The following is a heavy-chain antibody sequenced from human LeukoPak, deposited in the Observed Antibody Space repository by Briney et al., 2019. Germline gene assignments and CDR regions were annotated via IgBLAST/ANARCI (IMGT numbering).Heavy chain of an antibody. V-gene: IGHV3-53*01. CDR3: AKDPVVVVVAADFDY. CDR2: IYSGGRT. J-gene: IGHJ4*02. D-gene: IGHD2-15*01. Sequence: GGSLRLSCAASGFTVSSNDMSWVRQAPGKGLEWVSVIYSGGRTFYADSVKGRFTISRDNSKNTLYLQMNSLRAEDTAVYYCAKDPVVVVVAADFDYWGQGTLVTVSS. CDR1: GFTVSSND.